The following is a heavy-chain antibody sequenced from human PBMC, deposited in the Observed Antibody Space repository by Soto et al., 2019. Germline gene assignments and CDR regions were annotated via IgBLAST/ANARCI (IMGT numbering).Heavy chain of an antibody. J-gene: IGHJ3*02. CDR1: GYTLTSYG. CDR2: ISAYNGNT. CDR3: ASGTIYRTNAFDI. V-gene: IGHV1-18*01. D-gene: IGHD3-9*01. Sequence: ASVKVSCKASGYTLTSYGISWVRQAPGQGLEWMGWISAYNGNTNYAQKLQGRVTITRDTSANTAYMELSSPRSEDTAVYYCASGTIYRTNAFDIWGQGTMVTVSS.